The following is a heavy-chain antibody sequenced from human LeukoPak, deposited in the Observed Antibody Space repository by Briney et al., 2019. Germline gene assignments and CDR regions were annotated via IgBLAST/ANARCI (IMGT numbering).Heavy chain of an antibody. J-gene: IGHJ2*01. CDR2: IYYRGST. CDR1: GGSISTYY. D-gene: IGHD4-17*01. V-gene: IGHV4-59*13. CDR3: ARGGYTTGGYWYLDL. Sequence: PSETLSLTCTVSGGSISTYYWSWIRQPPGKGLQWVGYIYYRGSTYYNPSLKGRVTISVDTSKNQFSLKVTSVTAADTAVYYCARGGYTTGGYWYLDLWGRGTLVTVSS.